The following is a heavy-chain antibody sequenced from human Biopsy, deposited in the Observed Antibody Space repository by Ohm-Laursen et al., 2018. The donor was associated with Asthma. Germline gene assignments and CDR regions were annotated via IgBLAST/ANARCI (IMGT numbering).Heavy chain of an antibody. CDR1: GGTFNSDA. CDR3: ARVDAIMISGDFYFYSGFDL. D-gene: IGHD3-16*01. Sequence: ASVKVSCKASGGTFNSDAISWVRQAPGQGLEWMGGIIPIFGTPSYAQNFQSRLTITADDSTSTVYMELSSLRSEDPAVYYCARVDAIMISGDFYFYSGFDLWGQGTTVRVSS. J-gene: IGHJ6*02. CDR2: IIPIFGTP. V-gene: IGHV1-69*13.